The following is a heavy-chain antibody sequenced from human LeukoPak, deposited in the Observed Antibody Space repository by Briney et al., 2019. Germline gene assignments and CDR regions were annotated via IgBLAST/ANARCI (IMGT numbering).Heavy chain of an antibody. D-gene: IGHD5-12*01. Sequence: PGGSLRLSCAASGFTFSSYAMSWVRQAPGKGLEWVSAISGSGGSTYYADSVKGRFTISRDNSKNTLYLQMNSLRAEDTAVYYCAKRGTKLWLRFPFFDYWGQGTLVTVSS. V-gene: IGHV3-23*01. J-gene: IGHJ4*02. CDR3: AKRGTKLWLRFPFFDY. CDR2: ISGSGGST. CDR1: GFTFSSYA.